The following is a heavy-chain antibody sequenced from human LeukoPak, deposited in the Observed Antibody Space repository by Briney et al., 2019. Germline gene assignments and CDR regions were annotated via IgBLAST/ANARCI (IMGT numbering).Heavy chain of an antibody. CDR2: MKPNSGAT. J-gene: IGHJ4*02. CDR3: VRAVSSWYLDY. Sequence: ASVKVSCKASGYTFISYGISWVRQAPGQGLEWMGWMKPNSGATDYAQKFQGRVTMTRDTSISTAYMELTRLRSDDTAIYYCVRAVSSWYLDYWGQGTLVTVSS. V-gene: IGHV1-2*02. CDR1: GYTFISYG. D-gene: IGHD6-13*01.